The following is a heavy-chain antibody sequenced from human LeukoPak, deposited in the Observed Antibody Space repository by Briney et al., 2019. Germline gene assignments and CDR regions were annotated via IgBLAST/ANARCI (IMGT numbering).Heavy chain of an antibody. CDR2: MNPNSGNT. J-gene: IGHJ5*02. CDR3: ARGVSEDYGDYHP. V-gene: IGHV1-8*02. Sequence: GASVKVSCKASGYTFTGYYMHWVRQATGQGLEWMGWMNPNSGNTGYAQKFQGRVTMTRNTSISTAYMELSSLRSEDTAVYYCARGVSEDYGDYHPWGQGTLVTVSS. D-gene: IGHD4-17*01. CDR1: GYTFTGYY.